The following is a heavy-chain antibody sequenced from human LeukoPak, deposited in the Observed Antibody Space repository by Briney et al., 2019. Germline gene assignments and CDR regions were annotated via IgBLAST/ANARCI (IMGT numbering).Heavy chain of an antibody. Sequence: PSETLSLTCTVSGGSISSYYWSWIRQPPGKGLEWIGYIYYSGSTNYNPSLKSRVTISVDTSKNRFSLKLSSVTAADTAVYYCARDHEGASWYPPYYYYHYMDVWGKGTTVTVSS. CDR1: GGSISSYY. CDR3: ARDHEGASWYPPYYYYHYMDV. V-gene: IGHV4-59*01. CDR2: IYYSGST. J-gene: IGHJ6*03. D-gene: IGHD6-13*01.